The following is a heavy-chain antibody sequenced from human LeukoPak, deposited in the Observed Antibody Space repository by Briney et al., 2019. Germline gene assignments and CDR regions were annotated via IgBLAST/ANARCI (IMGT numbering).Heavy chain of an antibody. Sequence: GGSLRLSCEASGFTFSDYWMSWVRQAPGKGLEWVGRIKSKTDGGTTDYAAPVKGRFTISRDDSKNTLYLQMNSLKTEDTAVYYCTTALSGANWNPRQLWRYWGQGTLVTVSS. CDR1: GFTFSDYW. V-gene: IGHV3-15*01. D-gene: IGHD1-1*01. CDR2: IKSKTDGGTT. J-gene: IGHJ4*02. CDR3: TTALSGANWNPRQLWRY.